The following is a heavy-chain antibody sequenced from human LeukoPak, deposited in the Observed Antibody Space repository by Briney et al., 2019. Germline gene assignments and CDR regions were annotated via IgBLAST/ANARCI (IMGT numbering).Heavy chain of an antibody. CDR3: ARDMGGSGSFYYYYGMDV. CDR1: GGSISSSNW. CDR2: IYHSGST. J-gene: IGHJ6*02. Sequence: PSGTLSLTCAVSGGSISSSNWWSWVRQPPGKGLEWIGEIYHSGSTNYNPSLKSRVTISVDKSKNQFSLKLSSVTAADTAVYYCARDMGGSGSFYYYYGMDVWGQGTTVTVSS. V-gene: IGHV4-4*02. D-gene: IGHD3-10*01.